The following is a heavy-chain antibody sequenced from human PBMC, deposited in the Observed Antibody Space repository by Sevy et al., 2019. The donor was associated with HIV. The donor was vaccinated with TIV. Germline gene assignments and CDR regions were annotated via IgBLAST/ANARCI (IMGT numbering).Heavy chain of an antibody. D-gene: IGHD5-12*01. CDR3: ARRRLGCYEYSIDN. Sequence: GGSLRLSCAASGFTFSSYVLHWVRQAPGKGLEWVALLSNDGSKKYYVDSVRGGFTISRDNSKNILFVQRNSLSPEDAAVYYGARRRLGCYEYSIDNWGQGTLVTVSS. CDR1: GFTFSSYV. J-gene: IGHJ4*02. V-gene: IGHV3-30*03. CDR2: LSNDGSKK.